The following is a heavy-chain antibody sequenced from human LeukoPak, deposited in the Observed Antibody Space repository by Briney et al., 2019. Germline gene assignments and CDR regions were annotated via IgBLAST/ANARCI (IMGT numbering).Heavy chain of an antibody. Sequence: PSETLSLTCAVSGGSISSGGYSWSWIRQPPGKGLEWIGYIYHSGSTYYNPSLMSRVTISVDRSKNQFSLKLSSVTAADTAVYYCARGGRPKILTGFYGMDVWGQGTTVTVSS. V-gene: IGHV4-30-2*01. CDR2: IYHSGST. CDR3: ARGGRPKILTGFYGMDV. CDR1: GGSISSGGYS. D-gene: IGHD3-9*01. J-gene: IGHJ6*02.